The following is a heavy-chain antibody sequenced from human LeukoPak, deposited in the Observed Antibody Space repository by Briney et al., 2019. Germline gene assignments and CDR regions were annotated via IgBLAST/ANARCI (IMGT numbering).Heavy chain of an antibody. CDR3: ARDQPGTYTLSST. CDR1: GFTFSNYA. Sequence: GPLRLSCAASGFTFSNYAMHWVRQAPGKGLEWVAFISFDGSDKYYADSVKGRFTISRDNSKNTLYLQMNSLRAEDTAVYYCARDQPGTYTLSSTWGQGTLVTVSS. D-gene: IGHD6-19*01. V-gene: IGHV3-30-3*01. CDR2: ISFDGSDK. J-gene: IGHJ5*02.